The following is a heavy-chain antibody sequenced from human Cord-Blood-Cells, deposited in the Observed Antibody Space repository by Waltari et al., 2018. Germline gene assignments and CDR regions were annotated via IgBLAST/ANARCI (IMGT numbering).Heavy chain of an antibody. D-gene: IGHD7-27*01. CDR3: ARGRKLGRRDFDL. J-gene: IGHJ2*01. V-gene: IGHV4-34*01. CDR2: INHSGSN. CDR1: GGSFSGYY. Sequence: QVQLQQWGAGLLKPSETLSLTCAVYGGSFSGYYWSWSRQPPGKGLEWIGEINHSGSNNYNPSLKSRVTISVDTSKNQFSLKLSSVTAADTAVYYCARGRKLGRRDFDLWGRGTLVTVSS.